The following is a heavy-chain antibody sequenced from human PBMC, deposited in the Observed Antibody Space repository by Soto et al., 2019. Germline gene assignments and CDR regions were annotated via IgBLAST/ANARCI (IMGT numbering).Heavy chain of an antibody. CDR2: IYTGGGT. J-gene: IGHJ6*02. Sequence: PGGSLRLSCAASGLTVSSNYMNWVRQDPGKGLEWVSLIYTGGGTYYADSVKGRFTVSRDNSKNTLYLQMNSLRAEDTAVYYCARMGQWRVPGDYYYGMDVWGQGTSVTVSS. CDR1: GLTVSSNY. V-gene: IGHV3-53*01. D-gene: IGHD6-19*01. CDR3: ARMGQWRVPGDYYYGMDV.